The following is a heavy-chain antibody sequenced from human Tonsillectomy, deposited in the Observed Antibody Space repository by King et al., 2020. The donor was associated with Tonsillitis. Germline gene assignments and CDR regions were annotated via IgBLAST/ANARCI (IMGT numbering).Heavy chain of an antibody. Sequence: VQLVESGGGLVQPGGSLRLSCAASGFTFSSYAMSWVRQAPGKGLEWVSAISGSGCRPYYADSVKGRFTISLANSKNTLYLQMNSLRAEDTAVYYCAKAITMIVVVILDYWGQGTLVTVSS. CDR1: GFTFSSYA. CDR3: AKAITMIVVVILDY. D-gene: IGHD3-22*01. V-gene: IGHV3-23*04. CDR2: ISGSGCRP. J-gene: IGHJ4*02.